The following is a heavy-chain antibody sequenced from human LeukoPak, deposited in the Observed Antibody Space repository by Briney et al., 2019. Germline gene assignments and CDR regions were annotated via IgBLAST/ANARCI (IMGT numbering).Heavy chain of an antibody. V-gene: IGHV3-64*01. Sequence: PGGSLRLSCAASGFTFSSYAMPWVRQAPGKGLEYVSAITNNGGSTYYGNSVKGRFTISRDNSKNTLYLQMGSLRADDMAVYYCARDGSDCRGGTCDRGPYDYWGQGTLVTVS. CDR2: ITNNGGST. J-gene: IGHJ4*02. D-gene: IGHD2-15*01. CDR1: GFTFSSYA. CDR3: ARDGSDCRGGTCDRGPYDY.